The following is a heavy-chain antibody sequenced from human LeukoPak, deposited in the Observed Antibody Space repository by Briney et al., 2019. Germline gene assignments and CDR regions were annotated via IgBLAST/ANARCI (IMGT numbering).Heavy chain of an antibody. CDR1: GFTFSSDS. CDR3: ARDVDSSYYDILTGYYNVHYFDY. D-gene: IGHD3-9*01. CDR2: ISSSSSYI. J-gene: IGHJ4*02. Sequence: GGSLRLSCAASGFTFSSDSMNWVRQAPGKGLELVSSISSSSSYIYYADSVKGRFTISRDNAKNSLYLQMNSLRAEDTAVYYCARDVDSSYYDILTGYYNVHYFDYWGQGTLVTVSS. V-gene: IGHV3-21*01.